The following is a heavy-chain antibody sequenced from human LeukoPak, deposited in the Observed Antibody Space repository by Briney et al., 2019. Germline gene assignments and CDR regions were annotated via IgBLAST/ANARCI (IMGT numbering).Heavy chain of an antibody. D-gene: IGHD3-22*01. CDR3: VRHNYYDTSGPPSL. CDR1: GFTFSSYA. V-gene: IGHV3-64D*09. Sequence: GGSLRLSCSASGFTFSSYALHWVRQAPGKGLEYVSTISSNGGSTYYADSVKGRFTISRDTSKNTLYLQMSSLRPEDTAVYYCVRHNYYDTSGPPSLWGRGTLVTVSS. J-gene: IGHJ4*02. CDR2: ISSNGGST.